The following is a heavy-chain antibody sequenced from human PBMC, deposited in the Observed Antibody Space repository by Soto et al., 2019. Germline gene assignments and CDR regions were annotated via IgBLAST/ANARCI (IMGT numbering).Heavy chain of an antibody. Sequence: ASVKVSCKTSGYTFTYYSLHWVRQAPGQGLECMGWINTGNGKTKYSQNFQGRLTITRDTSATTLYMELSSLRSEDTTVYYCVRFSGIPVWGQGTLVTVSS. CDR2: INTGNGKT. D-gene: IGHD1-1*01. J-gene: IGHJ4*02. CDR3: VRFSGIPV. V-gene: IGHV1-3*04. CDR1: GYTFTYYS.